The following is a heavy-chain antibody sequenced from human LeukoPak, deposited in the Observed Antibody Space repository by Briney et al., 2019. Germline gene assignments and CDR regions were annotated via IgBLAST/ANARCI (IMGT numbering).Heavy chain of an antibody. CDR2: ISWNSGSI. J-gene: IGHJ2*01. CDR1: GFTFSSYS. Sequence: PGGSLRLSCAASGFTFSSYSMNWVRQAPGKGLEWVSGISWNSGSIGYADSVKGRFTISRDNAKNSLYLQMNSLRAEDTALYYCAKGDDSSGYSYWYFDLWGRGTLVTVSS. V-gene: IGHV3-9*01. CDR3: AKGDDSSGYSYWYFDL. D-gene: IGHD3-22*01.